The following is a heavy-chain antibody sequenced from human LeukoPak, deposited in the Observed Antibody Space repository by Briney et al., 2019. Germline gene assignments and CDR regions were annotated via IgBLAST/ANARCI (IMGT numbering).Heavy chain of an antibody. CDR1: GGSISSYY. V-gene: IGHV4-59*08. CDR2: IYYSGST. Sequence: PSETLSLTCIVSGGSISSYYWSWIRQPPGKGLEWIGYIYYSGSTNYNPSLKSRVTMSVDTSKNQFSLKLRSVTAADTAVYYCARHKGTANTYGYFDYWGQGALVTVSS. CDR3: ARHKGTANTYGYFDY. D-gene: IGHD5-18*01. J-gene: IGHJ4*02.